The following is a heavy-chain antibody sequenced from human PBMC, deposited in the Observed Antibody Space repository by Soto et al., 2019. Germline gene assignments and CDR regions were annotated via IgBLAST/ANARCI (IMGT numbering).Heavy chain of an antibody. CDR1: KFTFNIYW. Sequence: EVQLVESGGVLVQPGGSLRLSCTASKFTFNIYWMSWVRQAPGKGLEWVANIKQGESEKYYVDSVKGLFTISNDISKNSLYLQVNMLSVEVTAVYYCARGWSSSGDFHFDYWGQGTLVTVSS. CDR2: IKQGESEK. J-gene: IGHJ4*02. V-gene: IGHV3-7*01. D-gene: IGHD6-13*01. CDR3: ARGWSSSGDFHFDY.